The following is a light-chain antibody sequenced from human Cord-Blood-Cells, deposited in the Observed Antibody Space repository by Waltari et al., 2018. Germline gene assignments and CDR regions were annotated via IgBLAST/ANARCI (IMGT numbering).Light chain of an antibody. J-gene: IGLJ3*02. Sequence: SYELTQPPSVSVSPGQTARITCSGDALPKQYAYWYQQKPGQAPVLVIYKESGRPSGIPERFSGSSSGTTVTLTISGVQAEDEADYYCQSADSSGTWVFGGGTKLTVL. CDR1: ALPKQY. CDR2: KES. V-gene: IGLV3-25*03. CDR3: QSADSSGTWV.